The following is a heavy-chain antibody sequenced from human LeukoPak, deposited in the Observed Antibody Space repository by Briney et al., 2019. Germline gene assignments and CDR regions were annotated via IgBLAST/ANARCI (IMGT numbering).Heavy chain of an antibody. D-gene: IGHD3-22*01. CDR1: GYTFTSYY. J-gene: IGHJ3*02. CDR3: ARVLYYYDSSAYPAAFDI. V-gene: IGHV1-46*01. Sequence: ASVKVSCKASGYTFTSYYMHWVRQAPGQGLEWMGIINHSGGSTSYAQKFQGRVTMTRDMSTSTVYMELSSLRSEDTAVYYCARVLYYYDSSAYPAAFDIWGRGTMVTVSS. CDR2: INHSGGST.